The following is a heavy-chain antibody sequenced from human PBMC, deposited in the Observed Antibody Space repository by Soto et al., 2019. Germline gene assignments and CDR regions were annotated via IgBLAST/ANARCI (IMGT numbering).Heavy chain of an antibody. CDR3: TRDAKYSDILTGYFVNDF. J-gene: IGHJ4*02. CDR1: GYTFSNFG. Sequence: QVHLVQSGAEVKKPGASVKVSCKTSGYTFSNFGISWVRQAPGQGLEWLGWISTDNGNTTYAQNLQGRVTMTTDTATTTGYMELRSLRSDDTAVYYCTRDAKYSDILTGYFVNDFWGQGTLVSVSS. V-gene: IGHV1-18*01. CDR2: ISTDNGNT. D-gene: IGHD3-9*01.